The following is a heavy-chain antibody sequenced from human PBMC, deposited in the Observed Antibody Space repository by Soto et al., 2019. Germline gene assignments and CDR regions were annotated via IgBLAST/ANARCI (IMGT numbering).Heavy chain of an antibody. Sequence: PGGSLRLSCASSGFTFSAYYMSWIRQAPGRGRGWLSYISPGSRYPAYADSVKGRFTISRDNARRSLSLQMNSRTGDDTAIYDCVRGGGGGLFDPWGQGSMVTVAA. CDR2: ISPGSRYP. CDR3: VRGGGGGLFDP. D-gene: IGHD3-16*01. V-gene: IGHV3-11*06. J-gene: IGHJ5*02. CDR1: GFTFSAYY.